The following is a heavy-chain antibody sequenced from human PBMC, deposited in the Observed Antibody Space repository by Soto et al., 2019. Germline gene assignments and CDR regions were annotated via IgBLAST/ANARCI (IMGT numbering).Heavy chain of an antibody. CDR2: IYHSGST. CDR3: ARCVGATVYYYYGMDV. CDR1: GGSISSSNW. J-gene: IGHJ6*02. V-gene: IGHV4-4*02. Sequence: KPSETLSLTCAVSGGSISSSNWWSWVRQPPGKGLEWIGEIYHSGSTNYNPSLKSRVTISVDKSKNQFSLKLSSVTAADTAVYYCARCVGATVYYYYGMDVWGQGTTVTVSS. D-gene: IGHD1-26*01.